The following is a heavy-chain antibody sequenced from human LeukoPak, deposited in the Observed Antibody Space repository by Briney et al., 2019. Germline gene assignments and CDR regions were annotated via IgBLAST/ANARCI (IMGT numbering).Heavy chain of an antibody. CDR3: ARVGTTIFGVVISANNWFDP. CDR1: GGSISSDNCY. CDR2: IYYTGNT. J-gene: IGHJ5*02. V-gene: IGHV4-31*03. D-gene: IGHD3-3*01. Sequence: SETLSLTCTVSGGSISSDNCYWSWIRQHPGKGLEWIGYIYYTGNTYYNPSLKSRVTISVDTSKNQFSLNLSSVTAADTAVYYCARVGTTIFGVVISANNWFDPWGQGTLVTVSS.